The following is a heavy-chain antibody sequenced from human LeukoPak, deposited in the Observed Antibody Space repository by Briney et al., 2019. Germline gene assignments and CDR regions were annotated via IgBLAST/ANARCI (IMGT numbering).Heavy chain of an antibody. CDR2: IYYSGST. CDR1: GGSISSSSYY. CDR3: ARVGYSGYDDRGSFDY. V-gene: IGHV4-39*07. Sequence: SETLSLTCTVSGGSISSSSYYWGWIRQPPGKGLEWIGSIYYSGSTYYNPSLKSRVTISVDTSKNQFSLKLSSVTAADTAVYYCARVGYSGYDDRGSFDYWGQGTLVTVSS. D-gene: IGHD5-12*01. J-gene: IGHJ4*02.